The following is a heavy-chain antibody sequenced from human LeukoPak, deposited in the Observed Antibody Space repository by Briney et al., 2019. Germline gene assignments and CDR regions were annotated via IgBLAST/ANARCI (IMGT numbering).Heavy chain of an antibody. CDR3: ARHGDTATSYYYYYMDV. Sequence: SETLSLTCSVSGASITSGPSYWSWIRQHPGKGLEWLGYIYHSGSTNYNPSLKSRVTISVDTSKNQFSLKLSSVTAADTAVYYCARHGDTATSYYYYYMDVWGKGTTVTVSS. J-gene: IGHJ6*03. CDR2: IYHSGST. D-gene: IGHD5-18*01. V-gene: IGHV4-61*01. CDR1: GASITSGPSY.